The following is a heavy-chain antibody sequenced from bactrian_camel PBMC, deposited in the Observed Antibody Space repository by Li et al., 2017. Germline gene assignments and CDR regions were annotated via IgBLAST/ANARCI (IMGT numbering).Heavy chain of an antibody. V-gene: IGHV3S6*01. J-gene: IGHJ4*01. CDR3: AADWRDNCASYPDMVSWRY. CDR1: GITFSRHD. Sequence: QVQLVESGGGLVQPGESLRLSCVASGITFSRHDMSWVRQAPGKEVEWVAGITSLPSLFRAASYADSVKGRFTISRDNAKNTLHLQMNSLKVEDTAMYYCAADWRDNCASYPDMVSWRYRGLGTQVTVS. CDR2: ITSLPSLFRAA. D-gene: IGHD1*01.